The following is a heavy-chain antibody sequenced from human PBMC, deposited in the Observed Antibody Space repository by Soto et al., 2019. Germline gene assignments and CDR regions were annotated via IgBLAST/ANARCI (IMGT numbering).Heavy chain of an antibody. CDR2: INWNSGSI. Sequence: GGSLRLSCAASGFTFDDYAMHWVRQVPGKGLEWVSGINWNSGSIGYGDSVKGRFAISRDNAKNSLHLQMNSLSAEDTAFYYCVKDESINWYSGHFRHWGQGTLVTVS. J-gene: IGHJ1*01. D-gene: IGHD6-13*01. CDR1: GFTFDDYA. CDR3: VKDESINWYSGHFRH. V-gene: IGHV3-9*01.